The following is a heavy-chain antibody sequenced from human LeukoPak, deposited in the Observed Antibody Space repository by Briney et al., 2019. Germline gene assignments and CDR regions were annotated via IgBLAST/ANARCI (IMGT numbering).Heavy chain of an antibody. CDR3: ARGIAAAGTGLDY. Sequence: ASVKVSCKASGGTFSSYAISWVRQAPGQGLEWMGGIIPIFGTANYAQKFQGRVTITTDESTSTAYMELSSLRSEDTAVYYCARGIAAAGTGLDYWGQGTLVTVSS. CDR1: GGTFSSYA. CDR2: IIPIFGTA. D-gene: IGHD6-13*01. V-gene: IGHV1-69*05. J-gene: IGHJ4*02.